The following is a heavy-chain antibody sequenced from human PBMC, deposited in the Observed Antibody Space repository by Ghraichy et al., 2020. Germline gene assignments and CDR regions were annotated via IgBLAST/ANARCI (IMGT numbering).Heavy chain of an antibody. CDR2: IYYSGST. CDR3: ARDSGSYYYYYGMDV. J-gene: IGHJ6*02. D-gene: IGHD1-26*01. CDR1: GGSVSSGSYY. V-gene: IGHV4-61*01. Sequence: SQTLSLTCTVSGGSVSSGSYYWSWIRQPPGKGLEWIGYIYYSGSTNYNPSLKSRVTISVDTSKNQFSLKLSSVTAADTAVYYCARDSGSYYYYYGMDVWGQGTTVTVSS.